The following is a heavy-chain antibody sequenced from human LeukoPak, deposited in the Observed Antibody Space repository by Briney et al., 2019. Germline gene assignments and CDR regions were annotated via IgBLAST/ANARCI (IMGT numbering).Heavy chain of an antibody. CDR1: GGSFSGYY. J-gene: IGHJ6*03. V-gene: IGHV4-34*01. D-gene: IGHD3-9*01. CDR3: ARHLGRYFDMEAQPHYYYYYYMDV. CDR2: INHSGST. Sequence: PSETLSLTCAVYGGSFSGYYWSWIRQPPGKGLEWIGEINHSGSTNYNPSLKSRVTISVDTSKNQFSLKLRSVTAADTAVYYCARHLGRYFDMEAQPHYYYYYYMDVWGKGTTVTISS.